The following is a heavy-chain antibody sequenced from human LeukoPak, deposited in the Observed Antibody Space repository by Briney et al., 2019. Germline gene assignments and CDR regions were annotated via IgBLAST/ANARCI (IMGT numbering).Heavy chain of an antibody. Sequence: PSETLSLTCTVSGGSISSSSYYWGWIRQPPGKGLEWIGSIYYSGSTNYNPSLKSRVTISVDTSKNQFSLKLSSVTAADTAVYYCARAQYYYGSGAPGSYYYYMDVWGKGTTVTVSS. CDR2: IYYSGST. CDR1: GGSISSSSYY. CDR3: ARAQYYYGSGAPGSYYYYMDV. V-gene: IGHV4-39*07. J-gene: IGHJ6*03. D-gene: IGHD3-10*01.